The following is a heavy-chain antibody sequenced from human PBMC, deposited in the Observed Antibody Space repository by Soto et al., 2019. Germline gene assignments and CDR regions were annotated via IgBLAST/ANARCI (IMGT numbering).Heavy chain of an antibody. J-gene: IGHJ6*02. D-gene: IGHD2-2*01. CDR2: VSKTSSTI. CDR3: VKFNAAIYYYGLDV. Sequence: GGSLRLSCAASGFLFSSLDMSWVRQAPGKGLEWVSYVSKTSSTIYCADSVRGRFTISRDNAKNALYLDMNSLRAEDSAVYFCVKFNAAIYYYGLDVWGQGTTVTVSS. V-gene: IGHV3-48*01. CDR1: GFLFSSLD.